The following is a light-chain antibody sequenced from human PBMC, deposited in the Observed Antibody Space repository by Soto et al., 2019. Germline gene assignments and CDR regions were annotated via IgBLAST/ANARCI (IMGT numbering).Light chain of an antibody. V-gene: IGLV2-8*01. CDR2: EVS. Sequence: QSALTQPPSASGSPGQSVTISCTGTSSDVGGYNYVSWYQQHPGKAPKLMMYEVSKRPSGVPDRFSGSKSGNTASLTVSGLQAEDEAHYYCTSYAGSNNLVVSGGGTQLTVL. CDR3: TSYAGSNNLVV. CDR1: SSDVGGYNY. J-gene: IGLJ2*01.